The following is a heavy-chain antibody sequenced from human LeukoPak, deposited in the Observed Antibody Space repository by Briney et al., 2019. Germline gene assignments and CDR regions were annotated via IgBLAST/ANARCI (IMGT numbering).Heavy chain of an antibody. D-gene: IGHD6-19*01. V-gene: IGHV4-59*01. CDR3: AGYSSGWYQYFDY. J-gene: IGHJ4*02. CDR2: IYYSGST. Sequence: SETLSLTXTVSGGSISSYYWSWIRQTPGKGLEWIGYIYYSGSTNCNPSLKSRVTISVDTSKNQFSLRLTSVTAADTAVYYCAGYSSGWYQYFDYWGQGTLVTVSS. CDR1: GGSISSYY.